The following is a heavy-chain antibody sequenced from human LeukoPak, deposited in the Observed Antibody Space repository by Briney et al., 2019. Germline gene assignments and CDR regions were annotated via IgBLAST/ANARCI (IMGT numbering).Heavy chain of an antibody. CDR2: MVPSSGVS. Sequence: ASVKVSCTASGYTFTAYYVHWVRQAPGQGLEWMGYMVPSSGVSHYSQKFQDRVTMTRDTSTSTAYLELSGLTSDDTAVYYCSTEDKYCTRTTCGDFWGQGTLVTVSS. D-gene: IGHD2-2*01. V-gene: IGHV1-2*02. CDR3: STEDKYCTRTTCGDF. CDR1: GYTFTAYY. J-gene: IGHJ4*02.